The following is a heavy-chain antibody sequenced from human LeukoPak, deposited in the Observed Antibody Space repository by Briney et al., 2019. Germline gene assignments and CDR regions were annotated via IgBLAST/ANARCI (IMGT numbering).Heavy chain of an antibody. CDR1: GFTFSLYS. V-gene: IGHV3-21*01. D-gene: IGHD4-17*01. CDR3: ARDYGDYGRGWFDP. CDR2: ISSSRSYI. J-gene: IGHJ5*02. Sequence: PGGSLRLSCAASGFTFSLYSMNWVRRAPGKGLEWVSSISSSRSYIYYAVSVKRRFTICRDHAKNSLYLQMNSLRAEDTAVYYCARDYGDYGRGWFDPWGQGTLVTVSS.